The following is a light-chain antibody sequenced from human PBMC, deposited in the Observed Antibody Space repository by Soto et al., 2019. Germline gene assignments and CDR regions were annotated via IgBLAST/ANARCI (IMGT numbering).Light chain of an antibody. CDR3: LQDYNYPRT. J-gene: IGKJ1*01. CDR1: QGIRNG. V-gene: IGKV1-6*01. CDR2: AAS. Sequence: AIQMTQSPSSLSASVGDRFTITCRASQGIRNGLGWYQQKPGKAPKLLIYAASSLQSGVPSRFSGSGSGTDFTLTISSLQPEDFATYYCLQDYNYPRTFGQGTKVEIK.